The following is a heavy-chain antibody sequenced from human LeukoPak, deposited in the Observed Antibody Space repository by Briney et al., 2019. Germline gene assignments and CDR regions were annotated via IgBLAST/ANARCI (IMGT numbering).Heavy chain of an antibody. J-gene: IGHJ4*02. CDR3: ARDRVITRNYYDSSGYPI. CDR1: GYIFTSYG. CDR2: ISAYDGNT. Sequence: ASVKVSCKASGYIFTSYGFSWVRQAPGQGPEWMGWISAYDGNTNSAQKFQGRVTMTTDTSTSTAYVELRSLRSDDTAVYYCARDRVITRNYYDSSGYPIWGQGTLVTVSS. V-gene: IGHV1-18*01. D-gene: IGHD3-22*01.